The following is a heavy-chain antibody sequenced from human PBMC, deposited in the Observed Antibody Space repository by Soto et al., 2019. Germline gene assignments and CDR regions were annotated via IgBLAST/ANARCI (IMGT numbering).Heavy chain of an antibody. CDR2: IGSRTSDI. V-gene: IGHV3-21*01. CDR1: GFTLSRHT. D-gene: IGHD3-22*01. J-gene: IGHJ3*02. CDR3: VRDYYDTSGYPDTFDM. Sequence: GGSLRLSCAVSGFTLSRHTMNWVRQAPGKGLEWVSFIGSRTSDIYYADSVKGRFTISRDNAKNSLYLDLTRLRAEDTAVYFCVRDYYDTSGYPDTFDMWGQGTMVTVSS.